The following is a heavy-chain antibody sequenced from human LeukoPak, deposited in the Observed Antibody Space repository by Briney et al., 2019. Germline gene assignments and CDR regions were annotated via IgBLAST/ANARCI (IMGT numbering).Heavy chain of an antibody. CDR1: GFTFGDYA. CDR2: IRSKAYGGTT. D-gene: IGHD2-15*01. V-gene: IGHV3-49*04. J-gene: IGHJ4*02. Sequence: GGSLRLSCTASGFTFGDYAMSWVRQAPGKGLEWVGFIRSKAYGGTTEYAASVKGRFTISRDGSKSIAYLQMNSLKTEDTAVYYCTRHLGAVAAPFDYWGQGTLVTVSS. CDR3: TRHLGAVAAPFDY.